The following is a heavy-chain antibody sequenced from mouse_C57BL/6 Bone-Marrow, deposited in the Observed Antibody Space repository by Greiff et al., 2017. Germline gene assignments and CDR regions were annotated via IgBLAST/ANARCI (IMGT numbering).Heavy chain of an antibody. CDR2: ISDGGSYT. D-gene: IGHD2-3*01. J-gene: IGHJ2*01. V-gene: IGHV5-4*03. CDR1: GFTFSSYA. CDR3: ARQAIYEGYCVVDD. Sequence: EVKVVESGGGLVKPGGSLKLSCAASGFTFSSYAMTWVRQTPGKRLEWVATISDGGSYTYYPANVKGRFTISRDNAKNELYLQMSHLKSEDTAMYYCARQAIYEGYCVVDDWGQGTTLTGSS.